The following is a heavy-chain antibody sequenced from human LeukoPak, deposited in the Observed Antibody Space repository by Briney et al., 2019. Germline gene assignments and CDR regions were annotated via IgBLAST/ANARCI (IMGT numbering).Heavy chain of an antibody. CDR3: GKAGGSYYGSGSDLIDS. J-gene: IGHJ4*02. Sequence: GGFLRLSCAASGFTFNDYYMNWIRQAPGKGLEWLSYISSSGTYTNYADSVRGRFTISRDNARNSVHLQMNNLRVEDTAVYYCGKAGGSYYGSGSDLIDSWGQGTLVTVSS. CDR1: GFTFNDYY. CDR2: ISSSGTYT. V-gene: IGHV3-11*06. D-gene: IGHD3-10*01.